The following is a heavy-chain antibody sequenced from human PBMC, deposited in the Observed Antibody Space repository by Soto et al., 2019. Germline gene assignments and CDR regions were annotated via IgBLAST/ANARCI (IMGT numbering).Heavy chain of an antibody. D-gene: IGHD7-27*01. CDR2: INPNSGGT. V-gene: IGHV1-2*02. CDR1: GYTFTGYY. Sequence: SVKVSCKASGYTFTGYYMHWVRQAPGQGLEWMGWINPNSGGTNYAQKFQGRVTMTRDTSISTAYMELSRLRSDDAAVYYCARPRAGDYYAFDIWGQGTMVTVSS. CDR3: ARPRAGDYYAFDI. J-gene: IGHJ3*02.